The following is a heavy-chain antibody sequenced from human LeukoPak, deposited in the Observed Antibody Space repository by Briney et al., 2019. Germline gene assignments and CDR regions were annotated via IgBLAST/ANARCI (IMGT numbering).Heavy chain of an antibody. CDR3: SAEAQWLVSDY. CDR2: IIPIFGTA. V-gene: IGHV1-69*01. J-gene: IGHJ4*02. CDR1: GGTFSSYA. Sequence: SVKVSCKASGGTFSSYAISWVRQAPGQGLEWMGGIIPIFGTANYAQKFQGRVTITADESTSTAYMELSSLRSEDTAVYYCSAEAQWLVSDYWGQGTLVTVSS. D-gene: IGHD6-19*01.